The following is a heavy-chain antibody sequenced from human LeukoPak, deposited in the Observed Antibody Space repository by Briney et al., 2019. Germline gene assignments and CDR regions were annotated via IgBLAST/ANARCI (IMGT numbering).Heavy chain of an antibody. J-gene: IGHJ6*03. V-gene: IGHV1-2*02. CDR3: ARGPLYYDFWSGYYTPSEGRYYYYYMDV. D-gene: IGHD3-3*01. CDR2: INPNRGGT. Sequence: ASVKVSCKASGYTFTNYYIHWVRQAPGQGLEWMGWINPNRGGTNYAQKFQGRVTMTRDTSISTAYMELSRLRSDDTAVYYCARGPLYYDFWSGYYTPSEGRYYYYYMDVWGKGTTVTVSS. CDR1: GYTFTNYY.